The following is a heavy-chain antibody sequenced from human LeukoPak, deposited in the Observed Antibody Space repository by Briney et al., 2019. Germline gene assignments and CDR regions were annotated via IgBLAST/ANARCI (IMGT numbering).Heavy chain of an antibody. CDR2: IYSGGTT. J-gene: IGHJ5*02. CDR1: GFTVSGNY. V-gene: IGHV3-53*01. CDR3: ATRGYCSGTSCYAPQP. D-gene: IGHD2-2*01. Sequence: GGSLRLSCAASGFTVSGNYMSWVRQAPGKGLEWVSLIYSGGTTYYADSVKGRFTISRDNSKNMLYLQMNSLRAEDTAVYYCATRGYCSGTSCYAPQPWGQGTLVTVSS.